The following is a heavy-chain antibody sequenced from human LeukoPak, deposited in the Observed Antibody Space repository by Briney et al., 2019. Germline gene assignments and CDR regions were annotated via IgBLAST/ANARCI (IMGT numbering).Heavy chain of an antibody. CDR3: ARWEYSYGYFDY. CDR2: IYHSGST. J-gene: IGHJ4*02. D-gene: IGHD5-18*01. Sequence: SETLSLTCAVSGGSISSGGYSWSWIRQPPGKGLEWIGYIYHSGSTYYNPSLKSRVTISVDRSKNQFSLKLSSVTAADTAVYYCARWEYSYGYFDYWGQGTLVTVSS. CDR1: GGSISSGGYS. V-gene: IGHV4-30-2*01.